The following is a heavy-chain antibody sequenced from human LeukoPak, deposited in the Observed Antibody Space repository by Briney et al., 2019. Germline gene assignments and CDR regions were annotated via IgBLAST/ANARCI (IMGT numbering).Heavy chain of an antibody. Sequence: GGSLRLSCAASGFTFDDYAMHWVRQAPGKGLEWVSLISWDGGSTYYADSVKGRFTISRDNSKNSLYLQMNSLRAEDTALYYCARLGLHDYGDYVAFDIWGQGTMVTVSS. J-gene: IGHJ3*02. V-gene: IGHV3-43D*03. CDR1: GFTFDDYA. D-gene: IGHD4-17*01. CDR2: ISWDGGST. CDR3: ARLGLHDYGDYVAFDI.